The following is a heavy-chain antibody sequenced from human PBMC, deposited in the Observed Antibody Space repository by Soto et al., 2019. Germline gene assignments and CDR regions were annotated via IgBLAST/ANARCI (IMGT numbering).Heavy chain of an antibody. V-gene: IGHV1-3*01. J-gene: IGHJ6*02. D-gene: IGHD3-10*01. CDR3: ASSYYGSGNPKDYYYGMDV. CDR2: INAGNGNT. Sequence: ASVKVSCKASGYTFTRYGMHWVRQAPGQRLEWMGWINAGNGNTKYSQKFQGRVTITRDTSASTAYMELSSLRSEDTAVYYCASSYYGSGNPKDYYYGMDVWGQGTTVTVSS. CDR1: GYTFTRYG.